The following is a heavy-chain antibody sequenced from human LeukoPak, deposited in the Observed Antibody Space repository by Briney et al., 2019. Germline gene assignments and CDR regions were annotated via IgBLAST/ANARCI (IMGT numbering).Heavy chain of an antibody. V-gene: IGHV4-59*01. J-gene: IGHJ4*02. CDR1: GGSINSYY. CDR3: ARGRLSYFDY. Sequence: SETLSLTCTVSGGSINSYYWSWIRQPPGKGLEWIGYIYYSGSTNYNPSLKSRVTISVDTSKNQFSLKLSSVTAADTAVYYCARGRLSYFDYWGQGTLVTVSS. D-gene: IGHD3-16*02. CDR2: IYYSGST.